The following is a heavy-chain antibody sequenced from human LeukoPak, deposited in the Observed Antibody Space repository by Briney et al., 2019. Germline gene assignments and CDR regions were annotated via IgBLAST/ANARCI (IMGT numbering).Heavy chain of an antibody. CDR1: GDSTSGYY. J-gene: IGHJ3*02. Sequence: SETLSVTCTVSGDSTSGYYWTWIRQPPGKGLEWIGYIYDSRSTNYNPSLKSRVTISVDTSKNQFSLNLSSVTAADTAVYYCARVWWYGGTSGGATGAFDIWGQGTMVTVSS. CDR3: ARVWWYGGTSGGATGAFDI. D-gene: IGHD4-23*01. V-gene: IGHV4-59*01. CDR2: IYDSRST.